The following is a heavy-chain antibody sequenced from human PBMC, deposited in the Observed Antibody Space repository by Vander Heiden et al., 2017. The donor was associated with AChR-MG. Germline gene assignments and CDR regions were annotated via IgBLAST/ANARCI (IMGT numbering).Heavy chain of an antibody. CDR3: AREFAYYYDSSGYSRDYFDY. CDR2: IIPILGIA. J-gene: IGHJ4*02. D-gene: IGHD3-22*01. Sequence: QVQLVQSGAEVKKPGSSVKVSCKASGGTFSSYTISWVRQAPGQGLEWMGRIIPILGIANYAQKFQGRVTITADKSTSTAYMELSSLRSEDTAVYYCAREFAYYYDSSGYSRDYFDYWGQGTLVTVSS. V-gene: IGHV1-69*08. CDR1: GGTFSSYT.